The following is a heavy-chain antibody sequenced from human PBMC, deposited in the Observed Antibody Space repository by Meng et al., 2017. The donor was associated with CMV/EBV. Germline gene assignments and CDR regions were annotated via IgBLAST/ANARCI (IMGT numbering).Heavy chain of an antibody. CDR1: GFTFSSFS. CDR3: AGVAGLEFDY. D-gene: IGHD3/OR15-3a*01. J-gene: IGHJ4*02. CDR2: ISSSSSYI. Sequence: GESLKISCAASGFTFSSFSMNWVRQAPGKGLEWVSSISSSSSYIYYADSVKGRFTISRANAKNSLYLQINSPRAEDTAVYYCAGVAGLEFDYWGQGTLVTVSS. V-gene: IGHV3-21*01.